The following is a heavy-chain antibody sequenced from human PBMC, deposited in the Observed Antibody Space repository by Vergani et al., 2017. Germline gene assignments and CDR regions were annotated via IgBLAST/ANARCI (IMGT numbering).Heavy chain of an antibody. CDR2: IHYSDKT. J-gene: IGHJ5*02. Sequence: QVQPQESGPGLVKSSETLSLTCSVSFDSIRNLYCKWIRQPPGKGLEWIGSIHYSDKTKYNPALKTRVTMSVNTSKHQFSLTLTAVTAADTAVYYCASDTRSGQRADRWGQGILVTV. CDR1: FDSIRNLY. CDR3: ASDTRSGQRADR. V-gene: IGHV4-59*11. D-gene: IGHD6-19*01.